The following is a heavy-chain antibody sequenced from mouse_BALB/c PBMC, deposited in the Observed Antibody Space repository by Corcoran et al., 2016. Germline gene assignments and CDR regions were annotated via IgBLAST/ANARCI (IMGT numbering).Heavy chain of an antibody. V-gene: IGHV14-3*02. CDR2: IDPANGNT. CDR3: ANWDWYFDV. CDR1: GFNIKDTY. Sequence: EVQLQQSGAELVKPGASVKLSCTASGFNIKDTYMHWVKQRPEQGLEGIGRIDPANGNTKYDPKFQGKATITADTSSNTAYLQLSSLTSEDTADYYCANWDWYFDVWGAGTTVTVSS. J-gene: IGHJ1*01. D-gene: IGHD4-1*01.